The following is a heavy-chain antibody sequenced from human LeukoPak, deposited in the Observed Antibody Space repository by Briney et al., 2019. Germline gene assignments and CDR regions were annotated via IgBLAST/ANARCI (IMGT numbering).Heavy chain of an antibody. CDR1: GGSISSSSYY. D-gene: IGHD3-3*01. V-gene: IGHV4-39*07. CDR3: ARGPDYDFWSGYYPAEYFQH. Sequence: SETLSLTCTVSGGSISSSSYYWGWIRQPPGKGLEWIGEINHSGSTNYNPSLKSRVTISVDTSKNQFSLKLSSVTAADTAVYYCARGPDYDFWSGYYPAEYFQHWGQGTLVTVSS. CDR2: INHSGST. J-gene: IGHJ1*01.